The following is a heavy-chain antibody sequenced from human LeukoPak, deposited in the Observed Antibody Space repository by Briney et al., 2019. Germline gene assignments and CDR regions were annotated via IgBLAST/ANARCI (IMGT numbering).Heavy chain of an antibody. CDR3: AKARITMIVVVPFDY. Sequence: PGGSLRLSCAASGFTFSSYAMHWVRQAPGKGLEYVSAISSNGGSTYYANSVKGRFTISRDNSKNTLYLQMGSLRAEDTAVYYCAKARITMIVVVPFDYWGQGTLVTVSS. D-gene: IGHD3-22*01. CDR1: GFTFSSYA. V-gene: IGHV3-64*01. J-gene: IGHJ4*02. CDR2: ISSNGGST.